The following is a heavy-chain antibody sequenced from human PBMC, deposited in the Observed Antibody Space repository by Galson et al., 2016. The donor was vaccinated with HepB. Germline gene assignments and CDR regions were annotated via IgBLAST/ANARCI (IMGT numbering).Heavy chain of an antibody. V-gene: IGHV5-51*01. CDR3: ARQGDDYGLAY. D-gene: IGHD4-17*01. Sequence: QSGAEVKKPGESLKISCKGSGYIFNSYWIGWVRQMPGKGLEWMGIIFPRDFETRYSPSFQGRVTISADMSRSTAYLQWNSLKASDTAIYYCARQGDDYGLAYWGQGALVTVSS. CDR1: GYIFNSYW. J-gene: IGHJ4*02. CDR2: IFPRDFET.